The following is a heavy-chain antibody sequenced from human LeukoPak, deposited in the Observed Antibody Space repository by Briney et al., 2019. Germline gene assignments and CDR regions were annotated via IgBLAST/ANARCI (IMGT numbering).Heavy chain of an antibody. J-gene: IGHJ5*02. D-gene: IGHD3-22*01. Sequence: QTGGSLRLSCAASGFTFSSYEMNWVRQAPGKGLEWVAVIWYDGSNKYYADSVKGRFTISRDNSKNTLYLQMNSLRAEDTAVYYCARGYYYDSSGYCDPWGQGTLVTVSS. CDR2: IWYDGSNK. V-gene: IGHV3-33*08. CDR1: GFTFSSYE. CDR3: ARGYYYDSSGYCDP.